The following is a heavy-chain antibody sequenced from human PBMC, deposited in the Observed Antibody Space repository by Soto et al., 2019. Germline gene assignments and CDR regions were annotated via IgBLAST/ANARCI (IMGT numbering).Heavy chain of an antibody. CDR1: GGSISSYY. J-gene: IGHJ4*02. CDR2: IYYSGST. CDR3: ARRYGGSIDY. Sequence: QVQLQESGPGLVKPSETLSLTCTVSGGSISSYYWSWIRQPPGKGLEWIGYIYYSGSTNYNPSLRRRATIPVDTSKNQFSLKLSSVTAADTAVYYCARRYGGSIDYWGQGTLVTVSS. V-gene: IGHV4-59*08. D-gene: IGHD2-15*01.